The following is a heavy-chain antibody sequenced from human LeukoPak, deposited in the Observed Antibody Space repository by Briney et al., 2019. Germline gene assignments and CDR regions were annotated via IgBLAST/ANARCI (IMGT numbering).Heavy chain of an antibody. CDR1: GGSIHSYY. CDR2: IYYSGST. J-gene: IGHJ4*02. V-gene: IGHV4-59*01. CDR3: ARLHYYDSSGYPYYFDY. D-gene: IGHD3-22*01. Sequence: PSETLSLTCTVSGGSIHSYYWSWIRQPPGKGLEWIGCIYYSGSTNYNPSLKSRVAISVDTSKKQFSLRLSSVTAADTAVYYCARLHYYDSSGYPYYFDYWGQGTLVTVSS.